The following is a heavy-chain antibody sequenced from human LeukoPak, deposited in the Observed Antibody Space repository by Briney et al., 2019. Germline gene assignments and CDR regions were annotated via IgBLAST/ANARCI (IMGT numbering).Heavy chain of an antibody. CDR2: IYYSGST. V-gene: IGHV4-59*01. CDR1: GGSISSYY. Sequence: ETLSLTCTVSGGSISSYYWSWIRQPPGKGLEWIGYIYYSGSTNYNPSLKSRVTISVDTSKNQFSLKLSSVTAADTAVYYCARGRNGYENLEPRGQGTLVTVSS. CDR3: ARGRNGYENLEP. D-gene: IGHD5-12*01. J-gene: IGHJ5*02.